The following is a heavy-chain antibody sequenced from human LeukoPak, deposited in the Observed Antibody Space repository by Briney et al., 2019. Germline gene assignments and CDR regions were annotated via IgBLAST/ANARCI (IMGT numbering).Heavy chain of an antibody. CDR3: ARGAAPVI. D-gene: IGHD6-6*01. Sequence: GGSLRLSWAASGVTFSSYSMNWVRQAPGKGLEWVSSISSSSSYIYYAYSVKGRFTISRDNAKNSLYLQMNSLRAEDTAVYYCARGAAPVIWGQGTMVTVSS. V-gene: IGHV3-21*01. J-gene: IGHJ3*02. CDR2: ISSSSSYI. CDR1: GVTFSSYS.